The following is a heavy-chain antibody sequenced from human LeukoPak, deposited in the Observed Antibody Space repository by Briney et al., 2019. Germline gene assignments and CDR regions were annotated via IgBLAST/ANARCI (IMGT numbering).Heavy chain of an antibody. CDR2: ISGGGGGT. Sequence: PGGSLRLSCAASGFIFNTYTMNWVRQAPGKGLEWVSAISGGGGGTYYADFVKGRFTISRDNSKNTLYLQMNSLRAEDTAAYYCAKGTERYREVSSFDYWGQGTLVTVSS. V-gene: IGHV3-23*01. CDR3: AKGTERYREVSSFDY. J-gene: IGHJ4*02. CDR1: GFIFNTYT. D-gene: IGHD3-10*01.